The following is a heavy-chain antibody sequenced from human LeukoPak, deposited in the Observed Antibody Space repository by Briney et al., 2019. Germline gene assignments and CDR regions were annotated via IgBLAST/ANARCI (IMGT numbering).Heavy chain of an antibody. J-gene: IGHJ4*02. CDR1: GFTFSSSW. D-gene: IGHD4-17*01. CDR2: INSDGSPT. CDR3: ARAGYYRFDY. V-gene: IGHV3-74*01. Sequence: GGSLRLSCAASGFTFSSSWMHWVRQAPGKGLEWVSRINSDGSPTNYADSVKGRFTISTDNAKNTLYLQMNSLIAEDTTVYYCARAGYYRFDYWGQGSLVTVSS.